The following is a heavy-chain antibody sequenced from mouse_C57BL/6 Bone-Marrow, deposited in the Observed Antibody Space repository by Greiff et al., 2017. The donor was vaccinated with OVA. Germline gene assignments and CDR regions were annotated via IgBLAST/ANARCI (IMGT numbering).Heavy chain of an antibody. Sequence: VHVKQSGAELVRPGASVKLSCTASGFNIKDDYMHWVKQRPEQGLEWIGWIDPENGDTEYASKFPGKATITTDTASNTVYLQLSSLTSKDAAVYYCAAGSMDYWGRGTSITVSS. CDR1: GFNIKDDY. J-gene: IGHJ4*01. V-gene: IGHV14-4*01. CDR2: IDPENGDT. CDR3: AAGSMDY.